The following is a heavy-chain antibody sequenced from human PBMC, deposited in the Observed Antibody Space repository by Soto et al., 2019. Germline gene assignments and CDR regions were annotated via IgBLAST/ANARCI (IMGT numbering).Heavy chain of an antibody. Sequence: PGGSLRLSCAASGFTFSSYAMGWVRQGPGKGLEWVAVVSIGGSTHYADSVRGRFTISRDNSKNLLYLQMSSLRAEDTAVYYCAKAPNTMVSLDIWGQGTMVTVSS. D-gene: IGHD3-10*01. CDR1: GFTFSSYA. V-gene: IGHV3-23*01. CDR2: VSIGGST. CDR3: AKAPNTMVSLDI. J-gene: IGHJ3*02.